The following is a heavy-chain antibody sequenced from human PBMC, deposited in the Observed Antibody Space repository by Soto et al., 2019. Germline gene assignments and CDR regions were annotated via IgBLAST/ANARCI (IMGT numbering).Heavy chain of an antibody. J-gene: IGHJ6*03. Sequence: EVQLVESGGGLVKPGGSLRLPCAASGFTFSSYSMNWVRQAPGKGLEWVSSINEDSSYIYYAHSLRGRFTISRDNAKDSLYLQMNYLRAEDTAVYYCVRDFGRYFRSGYMDVWGDGATVTVSS. CDR3: VRDFGRYFRSGYMDV. CDR1: GFTFSSYS. D-gene: IGHD3-9*01. V-gene: IGHV3-21*02. CDR2: INEDSSYI.